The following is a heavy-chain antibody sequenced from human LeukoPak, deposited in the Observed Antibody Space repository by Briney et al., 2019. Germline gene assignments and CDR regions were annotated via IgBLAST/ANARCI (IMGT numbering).Heavy chain of an antibody. J-gene: IGHJ3*02. V-gene: IGHV3-53*04. CDR3: ARAQDALDI. CDR1: GFSVSSDY. Sequence: GGSLGLSCAASGFSVSSDYMTWVRLGPGKGLEWVSLIHNDGTTYYADSVQGRFTISRHNSEDALYLQMNSLRGDDTAVYYCARAQDALDIWGQGALVTVAS. CDR2: IHNDGTT.